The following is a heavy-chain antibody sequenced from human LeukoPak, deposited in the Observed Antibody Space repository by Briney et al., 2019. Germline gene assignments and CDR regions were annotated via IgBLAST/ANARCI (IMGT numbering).Heavy chain of an antibody. D-gene: IGHD3-22*01. V-gene: IGHV3-66*01. Sequence: PGGSLRLSCAASGFTVSSNYMSWVRQAPGKGLEWVSVIYSGGSTYYADSVKGRFTISRDNSKNTLYLQMNSLRAEDTAVYYCARDLGAANYYDSSGYPRWGQGTLVTVSS. CDR2: IYSGGST. CDR3: ARDLGAANYYDSSGYPR. J-gene: IGHJ4*02. CDR1: GFTVSSNY.